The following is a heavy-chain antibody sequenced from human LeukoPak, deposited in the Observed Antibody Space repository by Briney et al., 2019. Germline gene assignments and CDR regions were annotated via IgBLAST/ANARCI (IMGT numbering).Heavy chain of an antibody. Sequence: GGSLRLSCAASGFTFSSYGMHWVRQAPGKGREWVAFIRYDGSNKYYADSVKGRFTISRDNSKNTLYLQMNSLRAEDTAVYYCAKVGLRGDWFDPWGQGTLVTVSS. D-gene: IGHD4-17*01. CDR3: AKVGLRGDWFDP. V-gene: IGHV3-30*02. CDR1: GFTFSSYG. CDR2: IRYDGSNK. J-gene: IGHJ5*02.